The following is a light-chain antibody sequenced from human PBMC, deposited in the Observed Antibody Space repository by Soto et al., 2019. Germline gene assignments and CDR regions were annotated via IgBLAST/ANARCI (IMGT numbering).Light chain of an antibody. J-gene: IGKJ1*01. CDR3: LQYSSPPRT. CDR1: QSVFSRSNNKNY. V-gene: IGKV4-1*01. CDR2: WAS. Sequence: DVVMTQSPESLTVSLGERATINCRSSQSVFSRSNNKNYLAWYQLKPGQPPKLLIYWASTRESGVPARFSGSGSGRDFTLTINNVQAEDVAVYCCLQYSSPPRTFGLGTKVQIK.